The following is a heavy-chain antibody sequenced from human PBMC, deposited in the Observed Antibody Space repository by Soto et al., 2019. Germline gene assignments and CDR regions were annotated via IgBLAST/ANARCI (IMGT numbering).Heavy chain of an antibody. CDR2: IYYSGST. CDR1: GGSISSSSYC. J-gene: IGHJ5*02. CDR3: VSITGYCSGGSCASMVDP. V-gene: IGHV4-39*01. D-gene: IGHD2-15*01. Sequence: SETLSLTWTVSGGSISSSSYCWGWIRQPPGKGLEWIGSIYYSGSTYYNPSLKSRVTISVDTSKNQFSLKLSSVTAADTAVYYCVSITGYCSGGSCASMVDPWGQGTLVTVSS.